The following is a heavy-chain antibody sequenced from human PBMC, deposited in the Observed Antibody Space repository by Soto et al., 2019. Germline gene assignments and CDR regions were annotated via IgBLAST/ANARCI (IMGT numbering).Heavy chain of an antibody. CDR3: ARASVAALQTYRDYYYGMDV. V-gene: IGHV3-30-3*01. CDR2: ISYDGSNK. CDR1: GFTFSSYA. J-gene: IGHJ6*02. Sequence: PGGSLRLSCAASGFTFSSYAMHWVRQAPGKGLEWVAVISYDGSNKYYADSVKGRFTISRDNSKNTLYLQMNSLRAEDTAVYYCARASVAALQTYRDYYYGMDVWGQGTTVTVSS. D-gene: IGHD6-6*01.